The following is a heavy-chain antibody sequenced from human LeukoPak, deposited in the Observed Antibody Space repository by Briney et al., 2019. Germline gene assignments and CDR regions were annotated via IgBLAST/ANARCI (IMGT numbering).Heavy chain of an antibody. CDR1: GFTVSSNY. CDR2: IYSGGST. CDR3: ARARAESRYCGGDCYFDY. Sequence: PGGSLRLSCAASGFTVSSNYMSWVRQAPGKGLEWVSVIYSGGSTYYADSVKGRFTISRDNSKNTLYLQMNSLRAEDTAVYYCARARAESRYCGGDCYFDYWGQGTLVTVSS. J-gene: IGHJ4*02. D-gene: IGHD2-21*02. V-gene: IGHV3-53*01.